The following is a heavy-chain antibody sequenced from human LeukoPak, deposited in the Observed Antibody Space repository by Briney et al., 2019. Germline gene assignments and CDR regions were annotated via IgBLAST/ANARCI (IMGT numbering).Heavy chain of an antibody. CDR3: ARAPYSDTASSHWFDP. Sequence: ASVKVSCKASGYTFTSYYMHWVRQAPGQGLEWMGIINPSGGSTSYAQKFQGRVTMTRDTSTSTVYMELSSLRSEDTAVYYCARAPYSDTASSHWFDPWGQGTLVTVSS. D-gene: IGHD5-18*01. J-gene: IGHJ5*02. CDR2: INPSGGST. V-gene: IGHV1-46*01. CDR1: GYTFTSYY.